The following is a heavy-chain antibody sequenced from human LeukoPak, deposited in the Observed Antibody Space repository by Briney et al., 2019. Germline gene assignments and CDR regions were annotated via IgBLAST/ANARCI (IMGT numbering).Heavy chain of an antibody. CDR1: GGSFSGYY. CDR2: INHSGST. D-gene: IGHD6-13*01. Sequence: SETLSLTCAVYGGSFSGYYWSWIRQPPGKGLEWIGEINHSGSTNYNPSLKSRVTISVDTPKNQFSLKLSSVTAADTAVYYCARGSSWTPYYFGYWGQGTQVTVSS. CDR3: ARGSSWTPYYFGY. J-gene: IGHJ4*02. V-gene: IGHV4-34*01.